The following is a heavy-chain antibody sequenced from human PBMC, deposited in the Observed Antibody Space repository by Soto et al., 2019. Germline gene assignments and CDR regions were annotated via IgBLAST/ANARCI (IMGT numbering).Heavy chain of an antibody. CDR1: GGSISSNSW. CDR3: ARRPGAFDC. Sequence: QVQLQESGPGLVKPSGTLSLTCAVSGGSISSNSWWAWVRQPPGKGLEWIGEIYQSGSANYNPSLKSRVTISVDKSTTHSSLTLSSVTAADTAVYYCARRPGAFDCWGQGTLVTVSS. V-gene: IGHV4-4*02. CDR2: IYQSGSA. J-gene: IGHJ4*02. D-gene: IGHD2-2*01.